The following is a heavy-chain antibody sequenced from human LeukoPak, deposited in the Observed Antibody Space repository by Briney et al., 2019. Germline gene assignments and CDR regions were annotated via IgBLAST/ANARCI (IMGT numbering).Heavy chain of an antibody. V-gene: IGHV4-34*01. CDR2: INHSGST. CDR1: GGSFSGYY. J-gene: IGHJ3*02. CDR3: ARAGRRYDFWRGAPGRHDAFDI. Sequence: SETLSLTCAVYGGSFSGYYWSWIRQPPGKGLEWIGEINHSGSTNYNPSLKSRVTISVDTPKNQFSLKLSSVTAADTAVYYCARAGRRYDFWRGAPGRHDAFDIWGQGTMVTVSS. D-gene: IGHD3-3*01.